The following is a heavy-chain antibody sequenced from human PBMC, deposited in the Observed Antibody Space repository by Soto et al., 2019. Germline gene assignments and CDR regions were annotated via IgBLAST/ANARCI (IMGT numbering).Heavy chain of an antibody. J-gene: IGHJ6*02. CDR1: GFTFSSYA. CDR2: ISGSGGST. Sequence: PGGSLRLSCAASGFTFSSYAMSWVRQAPGKGLEWVSAISGSGGSTYHADSVKGRFTISRDNSKNTLYLQMNSLRAEDTAVYYCAKGLLSVTTGGVYYYGMDVWGQGTTVTVSS. V-gene: IGHV3-23*01. D-gene: IGHD4-4*01. CDR3: AKGLLSVTTGGVYYYGMDV.